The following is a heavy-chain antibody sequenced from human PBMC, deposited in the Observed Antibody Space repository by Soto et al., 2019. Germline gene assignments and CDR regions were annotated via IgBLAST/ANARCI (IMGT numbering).Heavy chain of an antibody. D-gene: IGHD4-17*01. V-gene: IGHV1-18*01. Sequence: ASVKVSCKASGYTFTSYGISGVRQAPGQGLEWMGWISAYNGNTNYAQKLQGRVTMTWDTSITTAYMELSSLRSEDTAVYFCARGIKYGAYSRWFDPWGQGTLVTVSS. CDR3: ARGIKYGAYSRWFDP. CDR2: ISAYNGNT. J-gene: IGHJ5*02. CDR1: GYTFTSYG.